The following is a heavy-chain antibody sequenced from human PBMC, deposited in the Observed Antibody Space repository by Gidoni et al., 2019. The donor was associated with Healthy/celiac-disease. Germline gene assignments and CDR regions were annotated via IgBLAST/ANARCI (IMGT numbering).Heavy chain of an antibody. CDR2: IYYSGST. CDR3: ARDQAANDAFDI. V-gene: IGHV4-59*01. Sequence: QVQLQESGPGLVKPSVTLSLTCTVSGGSISSYYWSWIRQPPGKGLEWIGYIYYSGSTNYNPSLKSRVTISVDTSKNQFSLKLSSVTAADTAVYYCARDQAANDAFDIWGQGTMVTVSS. CDR1: GGSISSYY. D-gene: IGHD2-15*01. J-gene: IGHJ3*02.